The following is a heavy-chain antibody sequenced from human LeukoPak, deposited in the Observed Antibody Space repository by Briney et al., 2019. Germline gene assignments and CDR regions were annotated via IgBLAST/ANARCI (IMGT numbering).Heavy chain of an antibody. CDR3: ARESNGDYLHY. CDR1: GFTFSSYA. Sequence: GGSLRLSCAASGFTFSSYAMHWVRQAPGKGLEWVAVISYDGSNKYYADSVKGRFTISRDNSKNTLYLRMNSLRAEDTAVYYCARESNGDYLHYWGQGTLVTVSS. CDR2: ISYDGSNK. D-gene: IGHD4-17*01. V-gene: IGHV3-30*04. J-gene: IGHJ4*02.